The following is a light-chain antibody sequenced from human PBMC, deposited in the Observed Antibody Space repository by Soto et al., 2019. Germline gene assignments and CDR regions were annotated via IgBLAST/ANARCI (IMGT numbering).Light chain of an antibody. V-gene: IGKV1-39*01. CDR3: QQSFSALT. CDR1: QSIGKY. Sequence: DIQMTQSPPSLSASVGDRVAITCRASQSIGKYLNWYQQKPGQAPKLLIYAASSLHSGVPSRFTGSGSGTDFTLTITSLQPEDFATYYCQQSFSALTFGGGTKVDIK. CDR2: AAS. J-gene: IGKJ4*01.